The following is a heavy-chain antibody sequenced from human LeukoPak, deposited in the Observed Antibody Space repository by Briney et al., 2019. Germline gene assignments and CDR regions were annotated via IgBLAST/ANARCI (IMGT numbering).Heavy chain of an antibody. Sequence: SETLSLTCTVSGGSISSGDYYWSWIRQPPGKGLEWIGYIYYSGSTYYNPSLKSRVTISVDTSKNQFSLKLSPVTAADTAVYYCARAGVVPAASWFDPWGQGTLVTVSS. D-gene: IGHD2-2*01. J-gene: IGHJ5*02. CDR1: GGSISSGDYY. CDR2: IYYSGST. CDR3: ARAGVVPAASWFDP. V-gene: IGHV4-30-4*01.